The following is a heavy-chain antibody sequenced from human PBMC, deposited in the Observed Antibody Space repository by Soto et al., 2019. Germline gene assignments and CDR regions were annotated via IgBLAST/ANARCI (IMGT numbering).Heavy chain of an antibody. Sequence: GGSLRLWCAASVFTCSNYGMNWFRQAPGKGLAWVSYISSNSATRQYADSVKGRFTISRDKAKNSLYLQMNSLRDEDTAVYYCARGGAARPDYWGQGTLVTVSS. CDR2: ISSNSATR. J-gene: IGHJ4*02. D-gene: IGHD6-6*01. V-gene: IGHV3-48*02. CDR1: VFTCSNYG. CDR3: ARGGAARPDY.